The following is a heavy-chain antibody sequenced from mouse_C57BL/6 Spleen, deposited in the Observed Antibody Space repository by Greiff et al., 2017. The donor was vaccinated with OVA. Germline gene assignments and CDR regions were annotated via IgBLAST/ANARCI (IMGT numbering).Heavy chain of an antibody. J-gene: IGHJ4*01. V-gene: IGHV1-53*01. CDR2: INPSNGGT. CDR1: GYTFTSYW. CDR3: ARGGTGTVVYYYAMDY. D-gene: IGHD1-1*01. Sequence: QVQLQQPGTELVKPGASVKLSCKASGYTFTSYWMHWVKQRPGQGLEWIGNINPSNGGTNYNEKFKSNATLTVDKSSSTAYMQLSSLTSEDSAVYYCARGGTGTVVYYYAMDYWGQGTSVTVSS.